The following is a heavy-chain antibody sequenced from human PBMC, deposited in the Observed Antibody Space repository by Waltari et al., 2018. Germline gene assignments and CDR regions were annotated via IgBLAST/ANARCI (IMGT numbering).Heavy chain of an antibody. CDR2: ISSSSITI. Sequence: EVQLVESGGGLVQPGGSLRLSCAASGFTFSSYSMNWVRQAPGKGLEGVSYISSSSITINYADSGKGRFTISGENAKNSLYLQMNSRRAEETAVYYCARDELWFRELRTHPMDVWGKGTTVTVSS. CDR1: GFTFSSYS. CDR3: ARDELWFRELRTHPMDV. V-gene: IGHV3-48*04. J-gene: IGHJ6*03. D-gene: IGHD3-10*01.